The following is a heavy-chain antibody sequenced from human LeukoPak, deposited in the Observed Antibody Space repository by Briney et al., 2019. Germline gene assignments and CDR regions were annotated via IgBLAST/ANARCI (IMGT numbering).Heavy chain of an antibody. CDR2: ISPSGGST. CDR3: ARLVSLGGYSYGWLYYFDY. J-gene: IGHJ4*02. CDR1: GYTFTSNY. V-gene: IGHV1-46*01. D-gene: IGHD5-18*01. Sequence: ASVKVSCKAFGYTFTSNYMHWVRQAPGQGPEWMGVISPSGGSTTYAQKFQGRVTLTRDMSTSTDYLELSSLRSEDTAVYYCARLVSLGGYSYGWLYYFDYWGQGTLVTVSS.